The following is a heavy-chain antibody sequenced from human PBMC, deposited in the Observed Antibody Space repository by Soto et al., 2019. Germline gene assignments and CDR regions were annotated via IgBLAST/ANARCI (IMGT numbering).Heavy chain of an antibody. V-gene: IGHV4-30-2*01. CDR2: IYQTGRT. CDR3: AREMTIFGVAPGGGVDV. J-gene: IGHJ6*02. CDR1: GGSISTSDYS. D-gene: IGHD3-3*01. Sequence: QLQLQESGSGLVQPSKPLSLTCTASGGSISTSDYSWTWIRQPPGGGLEWIGSIYQTGRTYVIPSLKSRVTMSLDKSKNQFSLNLTSVTAADTALYYCAREMTIFGVAPGGGVDVWGQGTTVTVSS.